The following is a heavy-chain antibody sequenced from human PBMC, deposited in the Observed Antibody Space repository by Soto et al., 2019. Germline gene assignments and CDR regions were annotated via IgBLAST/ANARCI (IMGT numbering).Heavy chain of an antibody. D-gene: IGHD3-22*01. Sequence: QVQLQESGPGLVKPSETLSLTCTVSGGSVSSGSYYWSWIRQPPGKGLEWIGYIYYSGSTNYNPSLKSRVTISVDTSKNQFSLKLSSVTAADTAVYYCARDVSYYDSSGYPNWFDPWGQGTLVTVSS. CDR2: IYYSGST. J-gene: IGHJ5*02. CDR3: ARDVSYYDSSGYPNWFDP. V-gene: IGHV4-61*01. CDR1: GGSVSSGSYY.